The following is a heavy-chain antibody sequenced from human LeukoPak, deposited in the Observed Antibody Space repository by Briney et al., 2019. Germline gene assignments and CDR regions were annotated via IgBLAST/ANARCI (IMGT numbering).Heavy chain of an antibody. J-gene: IGHJ4*02. D-gene: IGHD1-1*01. CDR1: GFTFSSSG. CDR2: IWYDGSNK. V-gene: IGHV3-33*08. Sequence: GGSLRLSCAASGFTFSSSGMHWVRQAPGKGLEWVAVIWYDGSNKYYADSGKGRITISRDNSKNTLYLQMNSLRAEDTAVYYCATYTGTYSGYFDYWGQGTLVTVSS. CDR3: ATYTGTYSGYFDY.